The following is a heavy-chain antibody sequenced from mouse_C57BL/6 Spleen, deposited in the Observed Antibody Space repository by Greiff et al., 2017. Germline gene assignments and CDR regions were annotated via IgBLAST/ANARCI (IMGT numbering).Heavy chain of an antibody. CDR3: ARYYGNYDWYFDV. J-gene: IGHJ1*03. Sequence: EVMLVESGGGLVQPGGSLSLSCAASGFTFTDYYMSWVRQPPGKALEWLGFIRNKANGYTTEYSASVKGRFTISRDNSQSILYLQMNALRAEDSATYYCARYYGNYDWYFDVWGTGTTVTVSS. D-gene: IGHD2-1*01. CDR2: IRNKANGYTT. V-gene: IGHV7-3*01. CDR1: GFTFTDYY.